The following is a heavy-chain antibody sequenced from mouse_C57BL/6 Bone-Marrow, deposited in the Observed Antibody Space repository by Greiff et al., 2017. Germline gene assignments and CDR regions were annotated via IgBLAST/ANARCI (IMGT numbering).Heavy chain of an antibody. CDR2: ISSGGSYT. V-gene: IGHV5-6*02. CDR3: ARRWDYYGSVS. Sequence: VMLVESGGDLVKPGGSLKISCAASGFTFSSYGMSWVRQTPDKRLEWVATISSGGSYTYYPHSVKGRFTISRDNAKNTLYLQMSSMKTEYTAMYYGARRWDYYGSVSWGQGTAVPVSS. J-gene: IGHJ4*01. CDR1: GFTFSSYG.